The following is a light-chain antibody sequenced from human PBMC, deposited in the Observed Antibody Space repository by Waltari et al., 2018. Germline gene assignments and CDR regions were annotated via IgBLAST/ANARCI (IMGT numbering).Light chain of an antibody. J-gene: IGKJ1*01. V-gene: IGKV3-20*01. CDR2: GAS. CDR3: QHYASSPGS. Sequence: EIVLTQSPGTLSLSPGERAALSCRASQTVSSGHLAWYQLKAGQAPRLLIYGASSRAADIPDRFSGSGSGTDFTLTISRLEPEDFALYYCQHYASSPGSFGQGTKVEI. CDR1: QTVSSGH.